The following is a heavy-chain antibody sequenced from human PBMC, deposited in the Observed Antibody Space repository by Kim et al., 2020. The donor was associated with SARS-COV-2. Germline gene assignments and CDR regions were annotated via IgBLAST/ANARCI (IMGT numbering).Heavy chain of an antibody. CDR2: IYYSGST. Sequence: SETLSLTCTVSGGSISSGGYYWSWIRQHPGKGLEWIGYIYYSGSTYYNPSLKSRVTISVDTSKNQFSLKLSSVTAADTAVYYCARGERDDAFDIWGQGTMVTVSS. J-gene: IGHJ3*02. CDR1: GGSISSGGYY. CDR3: ARGERDDAFDI. V-gene: IGHV4-31*03.